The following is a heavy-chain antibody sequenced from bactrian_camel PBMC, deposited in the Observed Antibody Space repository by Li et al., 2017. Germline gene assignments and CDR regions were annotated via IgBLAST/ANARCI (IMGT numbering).Heavy chain of an antibody. J-gene: IGHJ4*01. D-gene: IGHD6*01. Sequence: HVQLVESGGGSVQAGGSLRLSCKVSGHSRGSNCVGWYRLPPGRAPAEREGIAAIRRDGGETWYAASVKGRFTISRDSAKNTVYLQMNSLEPEDTAMYYCAAVRVGTSPVCYSWRREGSFPYWGQGTQVTVS. CDR2: IRRDGGET. CDR3: AAVRVGTSPVCYSWRREGSFPY. CDR1: GHSRGSNC. V-gene: IGHV3S45*01.